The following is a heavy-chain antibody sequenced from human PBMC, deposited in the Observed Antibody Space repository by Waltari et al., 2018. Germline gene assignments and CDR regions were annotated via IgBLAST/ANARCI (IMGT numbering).Heavy chain of an antibody. J-gene: IGHJ5*02. CDR1: GGSFTFFY. V-gene: IGHV4-34*01. Sequence: QVQLQQWGAGLLKPSETLSLTCAVSGGSFTFFYWTWIRQPPGKGLEWIGEINPRGTTNDSPSLRSRVSISSDTSKNQFSLKLTSVTAADTAVYYCARADRGPRSGSSATPAWGPWGQGTLVTVSS. CDR3: ARADRGPRSGSSATPAWGP. D-gene: IGHD1-26*01. CDR2: INPRGTT.